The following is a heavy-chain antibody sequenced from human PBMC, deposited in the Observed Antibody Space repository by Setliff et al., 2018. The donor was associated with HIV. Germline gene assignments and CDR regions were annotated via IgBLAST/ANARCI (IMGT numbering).Heavy chain of an antibody. CDR2: IHTSGDT. CDR3: ARRGSYYDILTGPAFDAFDI. D-gene: IGHD3-9*01. CDR1: GGSISSRSYY. V-gene: IGHV4-61*09. J-gene: IGHJ3*02. Sequence: LSLTCSVSGGSISSRSYYWSWIRQPAGKGLEWIGHIHTSGDTDYSPSLNSRVTISIDTSKKQFSLKLSSVTAADTAMYYCARRGSYYDILTGPAFDAFDIWGQGTMVTVS.